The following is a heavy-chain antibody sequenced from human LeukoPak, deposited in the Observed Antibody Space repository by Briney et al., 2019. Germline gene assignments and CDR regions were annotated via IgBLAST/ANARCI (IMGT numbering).Heavy chain of an antibody. CDR3: ARNDWNDPWFDP. CDR2: LNPKSGGT. CDR1: GYTFTGYY. J-gene: IGHJ5*02. D-gene: IGHD1-1*01. V-gene: IGHV1-2*02. Sequence: GASVKVSCKASGYTFTGYYIHWVRQAPGQGLEWMGWLNPKSGGTNYAQNFQGRVTMTRDTIINTAYMELSRLRSDDTAVYYCARNDWNDPWFDPWGQGTQVTVSS.